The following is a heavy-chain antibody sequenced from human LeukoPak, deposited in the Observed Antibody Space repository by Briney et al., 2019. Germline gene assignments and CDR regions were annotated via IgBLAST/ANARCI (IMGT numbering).Heavy chain of an antibody. Sequence: ASXKVSCKVSGYTLTELSMHWVRQAHGKGLEWMGGFDPEDGETIYAQKFQCRVTMTEDTSTDTAYMELSSLRSEDTAVYYCATLCSGGSCFDRYYYYYMDVWGKGTTVTVSS. V-gene: IGHV1-24*01. CDR1: GYTLTELS. CDR2: FDPEDGET. D-gene: IGHD2-15*01. CDR3: ATLCSGGSCFDRYYYYYMDV. J-gene: IGHJ6*03.